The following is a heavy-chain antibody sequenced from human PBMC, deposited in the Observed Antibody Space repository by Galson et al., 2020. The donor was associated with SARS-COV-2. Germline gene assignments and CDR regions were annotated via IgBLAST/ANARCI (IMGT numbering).Heavy chain of an antibody. V-gene: IGHV4-39*01. Sequence: SETLSLICTVSGVSISSNSYYWGWIRQPPGKGPEWIGTIHDSGRTNYNPSLRSRLTISVNTSKNQFSLSLSSVTAADTAVYYCGRLLGDNGDYGDYWGQGTLVNVSS. CDR3: GRLLGDNGDYGDY. J-gene: IGHJ4*02. D-gene: IGHD4-17*01. CDR1: GVSISSNSYY. CDR2: IHDSGRT.